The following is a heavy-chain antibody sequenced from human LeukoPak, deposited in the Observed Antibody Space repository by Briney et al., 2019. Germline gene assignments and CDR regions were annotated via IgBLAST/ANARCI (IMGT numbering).Heavy chain of an antibody. D-gene: IGHD3-22*01. CDR2: ISSSSSYI. CDR3: ATLDYYDSSGLASGVDY. J-gene: IGHJ4*02. CDR1: GFTFSSYS. V-gene: IGHV3-21*01. Sequence: GGSLRLSCAASGFTFSSYSMNWVRQAPGKGLEWVSSISSSSSYIYYADSVKGRFTISRDNSKNTLYLQMNSLRAEDTAVYYCATLDYYDSSGLASGVDYWGQGTLVTVSS.